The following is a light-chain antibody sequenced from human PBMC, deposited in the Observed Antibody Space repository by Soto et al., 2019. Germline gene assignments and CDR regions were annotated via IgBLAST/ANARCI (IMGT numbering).Light chain of an antibody. CDR2: GAF. J-gene: IGKJ4*01. V-gene: IGKV3-15*01. Sequence: EIVMTQSPATLSVSPGERATLSCRASQSVSYNLAWYQQKPGQGPRLLIYGAFTRATGIPARFSGSGSGTEFTLTISSLQSEDSAVYYCQQYKNWPPLTFGGGTKVEIK. CDR3: QQYKNWPPLT. CDR1: QSVSYN.